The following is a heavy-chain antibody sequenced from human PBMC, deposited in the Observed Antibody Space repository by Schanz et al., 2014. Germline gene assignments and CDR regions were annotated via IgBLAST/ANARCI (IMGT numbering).Heavy chain of an antibody. Sequence: VQLVESGGGVVQPGRSLRLSCAASGFTFSSYALHWVRQAPGKGLEWISYITYNGGTIYYADSVKGRFTISRDNAKNTLYLQMNTLRAEDTAVYYCARKMKLGVYGGKGHDSLDIWGQGTMVTVSS. V-gene: IGHV3-48*01. D-gene: IGHD4-17*01. J-gene: IGHJ3*02. CDR3: ARKMKLGVYGGKGHDSLDI. CDR1: GFTFSSYA. CDR2: ITYNGGTI.